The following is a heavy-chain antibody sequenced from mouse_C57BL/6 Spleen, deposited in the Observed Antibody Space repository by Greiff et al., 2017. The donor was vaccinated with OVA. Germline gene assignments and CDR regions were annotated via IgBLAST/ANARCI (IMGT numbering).Heavy chain of an antibody. D-gene: IGHD4-1*01. J-gene: IGHJ2*01. CDR1: GYTFTSYW. Sequence: QVQLKQPGAELVKPGASVKMSCKASGYTFTSYWITWVKQRPGQGLEWIGDIYPGSGSPTYNEKFKTKATLTVDTSSSTAYMQISSLTSEDEAVYSCARSLNWDECYYFDYWGQGTTLTVSS. V-gene: IGHV1-55*01. CDR3: ARSLNWDECYYFDY. CDR2: IYPGSGSP.